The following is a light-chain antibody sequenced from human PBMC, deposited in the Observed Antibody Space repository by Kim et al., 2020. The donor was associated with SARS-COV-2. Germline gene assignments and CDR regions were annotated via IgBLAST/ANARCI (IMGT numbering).Light chain of an antibody. CDR3: QQYNNWPPWT. V-gene: IGKV3-15*01. CDR1: QSVSTN. Sequence: EIVMTQSPVTLSVSPGEGATLSCRASQSVSTNLAWYQKKPGQAPRLLIYGASTRATGIPARFSGSGSGTEFTLTISTLQSEDFAVYYCQQYNNWPPWTFGQGTKVDIK. J-gene: IGKJ1*01. CDR2: GAS.